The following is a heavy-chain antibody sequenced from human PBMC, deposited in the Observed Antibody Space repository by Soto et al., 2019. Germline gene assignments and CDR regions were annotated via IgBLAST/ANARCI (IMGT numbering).Heavy chain of an antibody. CDR1: GFTFSSYA. Sequence: GGSLRLSCAASGFTFSSYAMSWVRQAPGKGLEWVSAISGSGGSTYYADSVKGRFTISRDNSKNTLYLQMNSLRAEDTAVYYCAKAVPYNWNYNWYFDLWGRGTLVTAPQ. D-gene: IGHD1-7*01. V-gene: IGHV3-23*01. CDR2: ISGSGGST. CDR3: AKAVPYNWNYNWYFDL. J-gene: IGHJ2*01.